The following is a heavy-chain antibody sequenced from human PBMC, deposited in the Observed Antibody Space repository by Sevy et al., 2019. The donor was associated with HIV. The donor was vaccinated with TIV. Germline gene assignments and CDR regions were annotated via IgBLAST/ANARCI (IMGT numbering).Heavy chain of an antibody. J-gene: IGHJ4*02. D-gene: IGHD6-13*01. Sequence: GGSLRLSCVASGFTFSSYSMHWVRQAPGKGLEWVSSVSNSSDYIYYSDSVKGRFTISRDNAKNSLYLQMNSLRAEDTAVYYCAKSWGSITAAGLDYWGQGTLVTVSS. V-gene: IGHV3-21*01. CDR3: AKSWGSITAAGLDY. CDR2: VSNSSDYI. CDR1: GFTFSSYS.